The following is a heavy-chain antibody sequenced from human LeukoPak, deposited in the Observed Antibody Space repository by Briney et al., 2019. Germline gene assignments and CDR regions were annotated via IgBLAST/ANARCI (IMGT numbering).Heavy chain of an antibody. CDR2: ISSSGNTI. CDR1: GLPFSSYE. CDR3: ATGGTY. Sequence: GGSLRLSCASSGLPFSSYEMNWVRQAPGKGLEWVSYISSSGNTIYYADSVKGRFTVSRDNAKNSLYLQMNSLRVEDTAVYYCATGGTYWGQGTLVTVSS. V-gene: IGHV3-48*03. J-gene: IGHJ4*02. D-gene: IGHD1-26*01.